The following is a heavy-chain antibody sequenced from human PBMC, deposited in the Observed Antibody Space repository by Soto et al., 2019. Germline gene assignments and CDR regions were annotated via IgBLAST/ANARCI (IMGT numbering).Heavy chain of an antibody. CDR1: GFSFRDHS. Sequence: GGSLRLSCVGSGFSFRDHSMNWVRQPPGKGLQWISYISSSSENIYYADSVKGRFTVSRDNAKNTLFLQMNSLRDDDSAIYYCARLPKGSVVNGWGQGSLVTVSS. V-gene: IGHV3-48*02. CDR2: ISSSSENI. J-gene: IGHJ4*01. CDR3: ARLPKGSVVNG. D-gene: IGHD2-8*02.